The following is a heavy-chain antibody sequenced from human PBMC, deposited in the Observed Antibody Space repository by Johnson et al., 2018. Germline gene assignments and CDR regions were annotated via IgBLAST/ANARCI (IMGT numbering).Heavy chain of an antibody. CDR1: GFTFTRSA. Sequence: QLGESGPEVREPGTSVKVSCKTSGFTFTRSAVQWVRQARGQRLAWIGWIVAGTGNTNYAQKFQERVTIIRDVSTSTAYMELSSLRSEDTAVYYCAADPLFHYEFQHWGQGTLVTVSS. D-gene: IGHD3-22*01. CDR2: IVAGTGNT. CDR3: AADPLFHYEFQH. V-gene: IGHV1-58*01. J-gene: IGHJ1*01.